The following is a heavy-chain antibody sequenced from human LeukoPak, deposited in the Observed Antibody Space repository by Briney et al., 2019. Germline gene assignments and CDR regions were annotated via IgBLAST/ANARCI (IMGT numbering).Heavy chain of an antibody. V-gene: IGHV3-21*01. D-gene: IGHD4-17*01. CDR2: ITTTSRYI. CDR1: GFTFSSYT. CDR3: ARDHYGDYGLDQ. J-gene: IGHJ5*02. Sequence: GRSLTLSCAASGFTFSSYTFNLVRQAPRKGLEWVSSITTTSRYIYYADSVKGRFTISRDNAKNSLYLQMDSLRAEDTAVYYCARDHYGDYGLDQWGQGTLVTVSS.